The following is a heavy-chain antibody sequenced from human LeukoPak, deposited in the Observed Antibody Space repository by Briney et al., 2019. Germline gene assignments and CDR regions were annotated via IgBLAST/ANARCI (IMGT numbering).Heavy chain of an antibody. D-gene: IGHD6-6*01. CDR2: VSGGNGNT. CDR3: ARAFSASSSTIDY. CDR1: GYIFSNYD. V-gene: IGHV1-3*01. Sequence: KVSCKTSGYIFSNYDINWVRQAPGQGLEWMGWVSGGNGNTKYSEKFQGRITITRDTSATTAYLELSSLRSEDSTVYFCARAFSASSSTIDYWGQGTLVIVSP. J-gene: IGHJ4*02.